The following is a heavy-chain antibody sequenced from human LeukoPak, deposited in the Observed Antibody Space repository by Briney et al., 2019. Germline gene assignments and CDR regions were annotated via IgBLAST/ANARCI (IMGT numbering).Heavy chain of an antibody. CDR3: ARDLYGGYYDSSAHGY. CDR2: ISYDGSNK. D-gene: IGHD3-22*01. CDR1: GFTFSSYA. V-gene: IGHV3-30-3*01. Sequence: GGSLTLSCAASGFTFSSYAMHWVRQATGKGLEWVAVISYDGSNKYYADSVKGRFTISRDKSKNTLYLQMNSLRAEDTAVYYCARDLYGGYYDSSAHGYWGQGTLVTVSS. J-gene: IGHJ4*02.